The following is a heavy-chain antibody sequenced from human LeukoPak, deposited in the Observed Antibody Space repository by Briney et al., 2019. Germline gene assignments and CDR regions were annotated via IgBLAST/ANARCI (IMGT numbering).Heavy chain of an antibody. CDR2: IYYNGST. J-gene: IGHJ5*02. CDR3: ARSGIAAAEWFDP. V-gene: IGHV4-59*01. CDR1: GGSITSYF. Sequence: SETLSLTCTVSGGSITSYFWSWVRQPPGKGLEWNGYIYYNGSTNYNPSLKSRVTMSVDTSKNQFSLKLSSVTAADTAIYYCARSGIAAAEWFDPWGQGTLLTVSS. D-gene: IGHD6-13*01.